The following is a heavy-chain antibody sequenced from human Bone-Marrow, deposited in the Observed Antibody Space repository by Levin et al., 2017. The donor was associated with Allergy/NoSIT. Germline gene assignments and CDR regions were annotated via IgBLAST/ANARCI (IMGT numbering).Heavy chain of an antibody. D-gene: IGHD6-13*01. V-gene: IGHV3-30*18. CDR1: GFTFSRHG. CDR3: VKVGREPQLVLGS. CDR2: ISSDGNNK. J-gene: IGHJ5*02. Sequence: GESLKISCEGSGFTFSRHGLHWVRQAPGKGLEWVAVISSDGNNKYYADSVKGRFTISRDNSRNTLYLQMSSLRPEDTAVYYCVKVGREPQLVLGSWGQGALVTVSS.